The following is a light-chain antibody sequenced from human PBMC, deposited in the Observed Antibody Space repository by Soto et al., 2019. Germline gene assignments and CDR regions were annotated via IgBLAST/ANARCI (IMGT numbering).Light chain of an antibody. CDR3: QQYGSSPFT. CDR2: GAS. CDR1: QSVSTN. V-gene: IGKV3-20*01. J-gene: IGKJ3*01. Sequence: EIVMTQSPATLSVSPGERASLSCRASQSVSTNLAWYQQKPGQAPRPIIYGASTRATGIPDRFSGSGSGTDFTLTISRLEPEDFAVYYCQQYGSSPFTFGPGTKVDI.